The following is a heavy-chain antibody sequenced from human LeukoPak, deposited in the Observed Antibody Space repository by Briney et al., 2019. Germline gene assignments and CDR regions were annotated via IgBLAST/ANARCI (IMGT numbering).Heavy chain of an antibody. CDR1: GGSIGSSSYY. D-gene: IGHD3-3*01. Sequence: PSETLSLTCTVSGGSIGSSSYYWVWLRQPPGKGLQWIGSIYYSGSTYSIPSRKSRVTISVDTSKNQFSLKLSSVTAADTAVYYCARQWGHYDFWSGYQYYFDYWGQGTLVTVSS. J-gene: IGHJ4*02. CDR2: IYYSGST. V-gene: IGHV4-39*01. CDR3: ARQWGHYDFWSGYQYYFDY.